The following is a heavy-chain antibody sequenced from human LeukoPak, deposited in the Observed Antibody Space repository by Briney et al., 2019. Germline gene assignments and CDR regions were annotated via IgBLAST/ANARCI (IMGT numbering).Heavy chain of an antibody. CDR2: IRFDGSYN. D-gene: IGHD6-19*01. V-gene: IGHV3-30*02. Sequence: GGSLRLSCAASRFTFSSYGMHWVRQAPGKGLEWVAFIRFDGSYNYYADSVKGGFTISRDNSKNTLYLQMNSLRAEDTAVYYCARDYRAVAGLDYWGQGTLVTVSS. CDR1: RFTFSSYG. J-gene: IGHJ4*02. CDR3: ARDYRAVAGLDY.